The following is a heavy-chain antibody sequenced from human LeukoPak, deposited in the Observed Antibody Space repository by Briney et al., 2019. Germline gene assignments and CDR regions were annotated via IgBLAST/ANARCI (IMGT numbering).Heavy chain of an antibody. D-gene: IGHD3-10*01. CDR2: INPNSGGT. Sequence: ASVKVSCKASGYTFTGYYMHWVRQAPGQGLEWMGRINPNSGGTNYAQKFQGRVTMTRDTSINTAYMELSRLRSDDTAVYYCARVTVYGSGKDKPFDYWGQGTLVTVSS. CDR3: ARVTVYGSGKDKPFDY. V-gene: IGHV1-2*06. CDR1: GYTFTGYY. J-gene: IGHJ4*02.